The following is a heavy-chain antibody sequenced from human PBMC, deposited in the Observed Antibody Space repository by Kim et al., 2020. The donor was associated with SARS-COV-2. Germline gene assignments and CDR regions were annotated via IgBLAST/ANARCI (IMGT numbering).Heavy chain of an antibody. Sequence: SETLSLTCSVSGGPISSSSYYWGWIRQPPGKGLEWIGSIYYSGSTYYNPSLKSRVTISVDTSKNQFSLKMNSVTAADTSLYYCTRGGYNSGPFDPCGQGT. D-gene: IGHD6-19*01. CDR3: TRGGYNSGPFDP. V-gene: IGHV4-39*01. J-gene: IGHJ5*02. CDR2: IYYSGST. CDR1: GGPISSSSYY.